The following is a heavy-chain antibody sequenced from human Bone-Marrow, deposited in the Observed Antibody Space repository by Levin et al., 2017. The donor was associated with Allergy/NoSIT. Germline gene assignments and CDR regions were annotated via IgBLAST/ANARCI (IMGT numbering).Heavy chain of an antibody. CDR2: IRTRTSSYAT. V-gene: IGHV3-73*01. D-gene: IGHD5-18*01. CDR3: AATALLTLGRDY. J-gene: IGHJ4*02. Sequence: GESLKISCAASGFSFSAYAMHWVRQASGKGLEWVGRIRTRTSSYATAYAASVKGRFTISRDDSKNTAYLQMNSLKTEDTAVYYCAATALLTLGRDYWGQGTLVTVSS. CDR1: GFSFSAYA.